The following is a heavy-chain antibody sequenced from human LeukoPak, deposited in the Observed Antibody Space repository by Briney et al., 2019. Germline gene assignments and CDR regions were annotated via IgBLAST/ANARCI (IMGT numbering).Heavy chain of an antibody. CDR3: TRDLMDYDVSTGLHHYYMDV. J-gene: IGHJ6*02. Sequence: GGSLRLSCAASGFTFSSYSMNWVRQAPGKGLEWVAYISSSSSSIYYADSVKGRFTISRDNAKNSLYLQMNSLRAEDTAVYYCTRDLMDYDVSTGLHHYYMDVWGQGTTVTVSS. CDR1: GFTFSSYS. CDR2: ISSSSSSI. D-gene: IGHD3-9*01. V-gene: IGHV3-48*04.